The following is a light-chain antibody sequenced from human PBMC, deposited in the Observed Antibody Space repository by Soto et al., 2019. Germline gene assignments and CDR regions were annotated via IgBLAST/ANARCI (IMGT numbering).Light chain of an antibody. V-gene: IGLV2-14*01. CDR1: SSDVGDYNY. J-gene: IGLJ3*02. CDR2: EVS. CDR3: SSYTSSSTPWV. Sequence: QSALTQPASVSGSPGQSITISCTGTSSDVGDYNYVSWYQQHPGKAPKHMIYEVSNRPSGVSNRFSGSKSGNTASLTISGLQAEDEADYYCSSYTSSSTPWVFGGGTKLTVL.